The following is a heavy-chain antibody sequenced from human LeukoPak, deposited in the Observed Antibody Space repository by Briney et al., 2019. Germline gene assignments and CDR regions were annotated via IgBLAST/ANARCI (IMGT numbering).Heavy chain of an antibody. CDR3: ARGSELRIYYFDY. CDR1: GGSFSGYY. CDR2: IYYSGST. J-gene: IGHJ4*02. D-gene: IGHD1-7*01. V-gene: IGHV4-34*01. Sequence: KPSETLSLTCAVYGGSFSGYYWSWIRQPPGKGLEWIGSIYYSGSTYYNPSLKSRVTISVDTSKNQFSLKLSSVTAADTAVYYCARGSELRIYYFDYWGQGTLVTVSS.